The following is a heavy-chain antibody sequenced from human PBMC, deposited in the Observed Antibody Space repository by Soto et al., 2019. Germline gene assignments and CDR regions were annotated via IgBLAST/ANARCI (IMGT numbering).Heavy chain of an antibody. J-gene: IGHJ4*02. CDR2: IDSGSRTI. V-gene: IGHV3-48*02. CDR1: GFSFMSYS. CDR3: AKDLSVAVAGAP. Sequence: EVQLVESGGDLVQPGGSLRLSCVVSGFSFMSYSMNWVRQAPGKGLEWISCIDSGSRTIYYADSVKGRFTISRDNAKNTLYLQMNSLRDEDTAVYYCAKDLSVAVAGAPWGQGTLVTVSS. D-gene: IGHD6-19*01.